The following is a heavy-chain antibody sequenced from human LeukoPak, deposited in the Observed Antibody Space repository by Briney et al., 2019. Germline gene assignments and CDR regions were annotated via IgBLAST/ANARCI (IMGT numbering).Heavy chain of an antibody. D-gene: IGHD1-14*01. CDR3: ARDKTTAHVFDV. CDR1: GFPFSVYW. CDR2: ISHDGTE. V-gene: IGHV3-7*01. J-gene: IGHJ3*01. Sequence: GGSLRLSCAASGFPFSVYWMTWVRQAPGKGLERVADISHDGTEFYADSVKGRFTISRDNTETSLDLQMNSLRADDTAVYYCARDKTTAHVFDVWGQGAMVTVSS.